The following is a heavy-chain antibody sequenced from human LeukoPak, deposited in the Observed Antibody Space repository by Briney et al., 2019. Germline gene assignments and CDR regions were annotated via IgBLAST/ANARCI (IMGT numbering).Heavy chain of an antibody. Sequence: ASVTVSFKASGYTFTSYDINWVRQATGQGLEWMGWMNPNSGNTGYAQKFQGRVTMTRNTSISTAYMELSSLRSEDTAVYYCARGVDSSGYYYVVWFDPWGQGTLVTVSS. V-gene: IGHV1-8*01. D-gene: IGHD3-22*01. CDR2: MNPNSGNT. CDR1: GYTFTSYD. CDR3: ARGVDSSGYYYVVWFDP. J-gene: IGHJ5*02.